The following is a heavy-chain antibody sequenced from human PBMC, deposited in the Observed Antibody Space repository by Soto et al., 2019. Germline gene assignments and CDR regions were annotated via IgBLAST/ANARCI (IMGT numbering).Heavy chain of an antibody. CDR2: IYSGGST. D-gene: IGHD5-12*01. Sequence: VGFLRVCCAASGFTVSSNYMSWVSQAKGKGLEWVSVIYSGGSTYYADSVKGRFTISRDNSKNTLYLQMNSLRAEDTAVYYCARDGAKKYSGFNDVFFDIWGQGTMVTVSS. V-gene: IGHV3-66*01. CDR1: GFTVSSNY. CDR3: ARDGAKKYSGFNDVFFDI. J-gene: IGHJ3*02.